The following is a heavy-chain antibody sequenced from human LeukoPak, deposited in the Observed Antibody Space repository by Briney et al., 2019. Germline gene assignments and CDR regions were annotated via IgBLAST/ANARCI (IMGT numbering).Heavy chain of an antibody. CDR1: EFTFSSFA. Sequence: GGSLRLSCAASEFTFSSFAMSWVRQPPGKGLEWVSTISSSGGSTFYAESVKGRFTISRDNNENTLYLQMNSPGAEDTAVYYCVQDWAWGAFAYWGQGTLVTVSS. D-gene: IGHD7-27*01. J-gene: IGHJ4*02. V-gene: IGHV3-23*01. CDR2: ISSSGGST. CDR3: VQDWAWGAFAY.